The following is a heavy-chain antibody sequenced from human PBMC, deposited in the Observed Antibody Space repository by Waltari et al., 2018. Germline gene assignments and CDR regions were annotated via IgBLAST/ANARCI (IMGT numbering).Heavy chain of an antibody. Sequence: EVQLVESGGGLVQPGGSLRLSCAVSGFPFTSPWMHWVRQFPGKGVGWVSRISPDGSDTNYADSVKGRFTISRDNAKNTLYLQMHSLRAEDTAVYYCAHLFVIRTFDAFDIWGQGTMVTVSS. CDR2: ISPDGSDT. V-gene: IGHV3-74*01. CDR3: AHLFVIRTFDAFDI. J-gene: IGHJ3*02. D-gene: IGHD3-10*01. CDR1: GFPFTSPW.